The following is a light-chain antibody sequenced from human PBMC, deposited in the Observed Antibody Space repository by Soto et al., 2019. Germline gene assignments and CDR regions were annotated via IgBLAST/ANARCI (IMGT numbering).Light chain of an antibody. J-gene: IGLJ1*01. CDR3: SSYTSSSTLNYV. CDR1: SSDIGNYNY. Sequence: QSALTQPASVSGSPGQSITISCTGTSSDIGNYNYVSWYQQHPGKAPKLMIYEVSNRPSWVSNRFSGSKSGNTASLTISGLQAEDEADYYCSSYTSSSTLNYVFGTGTKVTVL. CDR2: EVS. V-gene: IGLV2-14*01.